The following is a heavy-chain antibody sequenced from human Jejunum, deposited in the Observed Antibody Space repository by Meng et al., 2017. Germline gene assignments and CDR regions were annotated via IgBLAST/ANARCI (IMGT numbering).Heavy chain of an antibody. CDR3: AKLLAPYYFDY. J-gene: IGHJ4*02. CDR2: ISGSGTST. V-gene: IGHV3-23*01. Sequence: EVQLLESGGGWVQRGGSLILSCAASGFSFSSYSMSWVRQAPGKGLEWVSAISGSGTSTYYADSVKGRFTISRDNSKNTLFLQMNSLRAADTAVYYCAKLLAPYYFDYWGQGTLVTVSS. CDR1: GFSFSSYS.